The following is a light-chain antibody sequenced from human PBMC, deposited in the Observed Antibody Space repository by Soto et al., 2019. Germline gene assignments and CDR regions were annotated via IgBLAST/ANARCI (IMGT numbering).Light chain of an antibody. V-gene: IGKV1-5*01. CDR3: QQYNSYPGT. CDR1: QSISSW. Sequence: DIQMTQSPSTLSASVGDRVTITCRASQSISSWLAWYQQKPGKAPKLLIYDASSLESGVPSRFSGSGSGTEFALTISSLQPGDFATYYCQQYNSYPGTFGPGTKVDI. CDR2: DAS. J-gene: IGKJ3*01.